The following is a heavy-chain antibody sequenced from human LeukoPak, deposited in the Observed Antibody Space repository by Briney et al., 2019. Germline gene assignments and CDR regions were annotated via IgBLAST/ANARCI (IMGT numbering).Heavy chain of an antibody. J-gene: IGHJ4*02. Sequence: ASVKVSCKASGYTFTSYGISWVRQAPGQGLEWMGWISAYNGNTNYAQKLQGRVTMTTDTSTSTAYMELRSLRSDDTAVYYCARGFNYYGSGSYYTWWYYFDYWGQGTLVTVSS. CDR3: ARGFNYYGSGSYYTWWYYFDY. CDR2: ISAYNGNT. CDR1: GYTFTSYG. V-gene: IGHV1-18*01. D-gene: IGHD3-10*01.